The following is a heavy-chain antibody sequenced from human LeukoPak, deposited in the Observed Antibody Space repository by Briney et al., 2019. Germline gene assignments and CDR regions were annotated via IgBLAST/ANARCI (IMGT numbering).Heavy chain of an antibody. Sequence: KPSETLSLTCAVYGGSFSGYYWSWIRQPPGKGLEWIGEINHSGSTNYNPSLKSRVTISVDTSKNQFSLKLSSVTAADTAVYYCASGESSSWYGLWFDPWGQGTLVTVSS. V-gene: IGHV4-34*01. D-gene: IGHD6-13*01. J-gene: IGHJ5*02. CDR1: GGSFSGYY. CDR2: INHSGST. CDR3: ASGESSSWYGLWFDP.